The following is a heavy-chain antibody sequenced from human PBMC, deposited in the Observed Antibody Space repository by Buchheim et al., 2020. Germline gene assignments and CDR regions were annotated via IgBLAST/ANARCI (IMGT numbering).Heavy chain of an antibody. CDR1: GFTFSSYA. Sequence: EVQLLESGGGLVQPGGSLRLSCAASGFTFSSYAMSWVRQAPGKGLEWVSAISGSGGSTYYADSVKGRFTISRDNSKNTLYLQMNSLRAEDTAVYYCAKDREYYDFWSGYYPNFDYWGQGTL. V-gene: IGHV3-23*01. CDR2: ISGSGGST. CDR3: AKDREYYDFWSGYYPNFDY. J-gene: IGHJ4*02. D-gene: IGHD3-3*01.